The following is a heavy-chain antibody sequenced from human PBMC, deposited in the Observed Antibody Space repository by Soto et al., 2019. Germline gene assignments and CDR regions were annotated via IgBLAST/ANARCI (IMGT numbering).Heavy chain of an antibody. V-gene: IGHV3-30-3*01. CDR1: GFTSGSYA. J-gene: IGHJ6*02. Sequence: LSCAASGFTSGSYAVHWVRQAPGKGLEWVAVISYDGSNKYYADSVKGRFTISRDNSKNTLYLQMNSLRAEDTAVYYCARETYYYGMDVWGQGTTVTVSS. CDR2: ISYDGSNK. CDR3: ARETYYYGMDV.